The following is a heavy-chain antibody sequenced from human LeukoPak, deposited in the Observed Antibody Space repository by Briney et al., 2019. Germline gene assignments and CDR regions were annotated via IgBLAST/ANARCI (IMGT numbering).Heavy chain of an antibody. CDR2: INTYNGNT. CDR3: ARDGDIDAFDI. CDR1: GYTFISYG. Sequence: GASVKVSCKASGYTFISYGISWVRQAPGQGLERMGWINTYNGNTNYAQKLQGRVTVTRDTSTNTAYMDLRSLTLDDTALYFCARDGDIDAFDIWGQGTMVTVSS. D-gene: IGHD4-17*01. V-gene: IGHV1-18*01. J-gene: IGHJ3*02.